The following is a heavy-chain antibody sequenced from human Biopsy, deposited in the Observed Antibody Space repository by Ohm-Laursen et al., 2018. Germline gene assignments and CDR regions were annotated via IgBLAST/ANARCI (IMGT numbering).Heavy chain of an antibody. CDR3: ARAKTQDRSFPDWYFDL. CDR1: GDSIFGGGYY. V-gene: IGHV4-31*03. J-gene: IGHJ2*01. CDR2: IFFSGDT. D-gene: IGHD3-22*01. Sequence: TLSLTCIVSGDSIFGGGYYWTWIRQHPEKGLEWLGYIFFSGDTHYNPSLRSRVDISSDMSKNEFYLRLYSATAADTAVYYCARAKTQDRSFPDWYFDLWGRGTLVTVSS.